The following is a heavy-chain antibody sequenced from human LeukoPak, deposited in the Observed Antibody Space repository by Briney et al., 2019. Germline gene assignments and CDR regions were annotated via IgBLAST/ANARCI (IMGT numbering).Heavy chain of an antibody. D-gene: IGHD4-23*01. Sequence: SKTLSLTCTVSGGSISSSSYYWGWIRQPPGKGLEWIGSIYYSGSTYYNPSLKSRVTISVDTSKNQFSLKLSSVTAADTAVYYCARQPGGNSSPIDYWGQGTLVTVSS. CDR1: GGSISSSSYY. CDR2: IYYSGST. V-gene: IGHV4-39*01. J-gene: IGHJ4*02. CDR3: ARQPGGNSSPIDY.